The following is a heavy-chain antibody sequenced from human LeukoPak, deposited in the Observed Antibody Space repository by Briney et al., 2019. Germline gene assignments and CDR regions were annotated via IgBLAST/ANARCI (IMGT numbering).Heavy chain of an antibody. Sequence: SVKVSCKASGGTFSSYAISWVRQAPGQGLEWMGGIIPIFGTANYAQKFQGRVTITADKSTSTAYMELSSLRHDDLAVYYCARGRGTSGTNRDFYYYYYMDVWGKGTTVTVSS. CDR1: GGTFSSYA. CDR2: IIPIFGTA. D-gene: IGHD2-2*01. J-gene: IGHJ6*03. V-gene: IGHV1-69*06. CDR3: ARGRGTSGTNRDFYYYYYMDV.